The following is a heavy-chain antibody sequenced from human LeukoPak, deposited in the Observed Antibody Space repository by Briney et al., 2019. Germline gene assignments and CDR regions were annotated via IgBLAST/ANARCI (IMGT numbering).Heavy chain of an antibody. CDR2: IYWNGDK. J-gene: IGHJ4*02. CDR1: EFSLSSSGVG. D-gene: IGHD3-10*01. CDR3: AHRSGSGSYYNGPPDY. Sequence: SGPTLVNPTQTLTLTCTFSEFSLSSSGVGVGWIRQPPGKALEWLALIYWNGDKRQNSSLKSRLTVTKDTSKNQVVLTLTNMDPVDTATYYCAHRSGSGSYYNGPPDYWGQGTLVTVSS. V-gene: IGHV2-5*01.